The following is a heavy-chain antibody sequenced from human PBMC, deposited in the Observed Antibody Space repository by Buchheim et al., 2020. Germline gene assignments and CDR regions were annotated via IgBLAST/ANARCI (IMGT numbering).Heavy chain of an antibody. J-gene: IGHJ4*02. D-gene: IGHD6-13*01. Sequence: QVQLQESGPGLVKPSQTLSLTCTVSGGSISSPTHYWTWIRQLPGKGLEWMGYIYYSGTTYYSPSLKSRVTMLVDTSKNQFSLRLDSVTAADTAVYYCARDYSGTWDWGQGTL. CDR3: ARDYSGTWD. CDR1: GGSISSPTHY. CDR2: IYYSGTT. V-gene: IGHV4-31*03.